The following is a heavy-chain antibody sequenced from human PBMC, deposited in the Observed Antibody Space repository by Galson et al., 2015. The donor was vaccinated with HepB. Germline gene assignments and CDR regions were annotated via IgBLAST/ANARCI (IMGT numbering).Heavy chain of an antibody. CDR1: GSTFTSSA. V-gene: IGHV1-58*01. J-gene: IGHJ3*02. CDR3: AAVSPSDAFDI. CDR2: IVVGSGNT. Sequence: SVKVSCKASGSTFTSSAVQWVRQARGQRLEWIGWIVVGSGNTNYAQKFQERVTITRDMSTSTAYMELSSLRSEDTAVYYCAAVSPSDAFDIWGQGTMATVSS.